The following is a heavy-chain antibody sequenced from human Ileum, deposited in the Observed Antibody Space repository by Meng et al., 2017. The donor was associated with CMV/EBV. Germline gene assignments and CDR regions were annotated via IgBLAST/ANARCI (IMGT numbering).Heavy chain of an antibody. V-gene: IGHV3-11*05. CDR3: ARGRSPQAVAAAFDS. Sequence: VLMVWSGGGLVKPGTFLGLCCAASGFDFDDYYMSWIRQVPGKGLEWVSYISNTGTYIKYADSVKGRFTISRDNAKNLLYLEMNRLGAEDTAVYFCARGRSPQAVAAAFDSWGQGTLVTVSS. J-gene: IGHJ4*02. D-gene: IGHD6-19*01. CDR1: GFDFDDYY. CDR2: ISNTGTYI.